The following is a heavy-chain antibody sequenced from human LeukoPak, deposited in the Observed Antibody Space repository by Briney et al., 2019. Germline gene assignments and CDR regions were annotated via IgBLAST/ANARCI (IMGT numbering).Heavy chain of an antibody. CDR3: ARDGGYSGLLRTGKIQLGFDY. CDR2: ISYNGRNK. D-gene: IGHD5-12*01. CDR1: GFTFSSYA. Sequence: GGTLRLSCGASGFTFSSYAMQWVRQAQGKGVEWVAVISYNGRNKYYGDSVKGRFTISRDNSKNTLYLQMNSLRAEDTAVYYCARDGGYSGLLRTGKIQLGFDYWGQGTLVTVSS. J-gene: IGHJ4*02. V-gene: IGHV3-30*04.